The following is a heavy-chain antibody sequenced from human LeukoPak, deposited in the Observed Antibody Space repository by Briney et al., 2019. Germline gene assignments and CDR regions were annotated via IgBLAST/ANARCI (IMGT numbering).Heavy chain of an antibody. CDR1: GGTFSSYA. Sequence: ASVKVSCKASGGTFSSYAISWVRQAPGQGLEWMGRIIPILGIANYAQKFQGRVTITADKSTSTAYMELSSLRSEDTAVYYCARGSRVGLQFSPFDPWGQGTLVTVSS. J-gene: IGHJ5*02. D-gene: IGHD5-24*01. CDR3: ARGSRVGLQFSPFDP. CDR2: IIPILGIA. V-gene: IGHV1-69*04.